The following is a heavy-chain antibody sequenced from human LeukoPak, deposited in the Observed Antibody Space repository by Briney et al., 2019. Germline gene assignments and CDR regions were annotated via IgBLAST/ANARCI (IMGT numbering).Heavy chain of an antibody. CDR2: IWYDGSNK. CDR1: GFTFSSYG. D-gene: IGHD3-22*01. J-gene: IGHJ4*02. Sequence: GRSLRLSCAASGFTFSSYGMHWVRQAPGKGLEWVAVIWYDGSNKYYADSVKGRFTISRDNSKNTLYLQMNSLRAEDTAVYYCARDSEFSDDSSGYYLDYWGQGTLVTVSS. V-gene: IGHV3-33*01. CDR3: ARDSEFSDDSSGYYLDY.